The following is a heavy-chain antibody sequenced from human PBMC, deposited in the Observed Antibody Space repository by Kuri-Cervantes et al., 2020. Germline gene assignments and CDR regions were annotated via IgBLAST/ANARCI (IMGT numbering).Heavy chain of an antibody. J-gene: IGHJ4*02. CDR1: GYTFTTYA. D-gene: IGHD6-6*01. CDR2: ISAYDGDT. V-gene: IGHV1-18*01. Sequence: ASVKVSCKASGYTFTTYAFSWVRQAPGQGLEWMAWISAYDGDTKYAQKFQGRVTMTTDTSTTTAYMELKSLRSDDTAVYYCARLPRISSSSPPSTLDYWGQGTLVTVSS. CDR3: ARLPRISSSSPPSTLDY.